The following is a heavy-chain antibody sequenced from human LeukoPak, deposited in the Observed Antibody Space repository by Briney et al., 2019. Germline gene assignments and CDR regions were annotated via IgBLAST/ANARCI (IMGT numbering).Heavy chain of an antibody. V-gene: IGHV1-69*05. CDR1: GGTFSSYA. J-gene: IGHJ4*02. Sequence: SVKVSCKASGGTFSSYAISWVRQAPGQGLEWMGGIIPIFGTANYAQKFQGRVTITTDESTSTAYMELSSLRSEDTAVYYCARRIVGATTYGYWGQGTLVTVSS. CDR3: ARRIVGATTYGY. CDR2: IIPIFGTA. D-gene: IGHD1-26*01.